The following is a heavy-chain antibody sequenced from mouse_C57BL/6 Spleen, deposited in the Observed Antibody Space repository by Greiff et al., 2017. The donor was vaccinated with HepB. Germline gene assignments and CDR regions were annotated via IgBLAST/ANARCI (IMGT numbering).Heavy chain of an antibody. CDR1: GYSITSGYY. V-gene: IGHV3-6*01. D-gene: IGHD1-1*01. CDR2: ISYDGSN. CDR3: AIYYGSTLYAMDY. J-gene: IGHJ4*01. Sequence: VKLQESGPGLVKPSQSLSLTCSVTGYSITSGYYWNWIRQFPGNKLEWMGYISYDGSNNYNPSLKNRISITRDTSKNQFFLKLNSVTTEDTATYYCAIYYGSTLYAMDYWGQGTSVTVSS.